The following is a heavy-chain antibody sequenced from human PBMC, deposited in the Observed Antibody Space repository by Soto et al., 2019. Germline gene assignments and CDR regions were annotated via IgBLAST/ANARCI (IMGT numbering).Heavy chain of an antibody. V-gene: IGHV4-61*01. J-gene: IGHJ4*02. CDR3: ASSTTAPYYFDY. D-gene: IGHD4-17*01. CDR1: GVSVNSGNYY. Sequence: SETLSLTCTVSGVSVNSGNYYWSWIRQTPGKGLEWIGYIYQSGSTRYNPSLKSRVTISVDRSKNQFSLKLSSVTAADTAVYYCASSTTAPYYFDYWGQGTLVTVSS. CDR2: IYQSGST.